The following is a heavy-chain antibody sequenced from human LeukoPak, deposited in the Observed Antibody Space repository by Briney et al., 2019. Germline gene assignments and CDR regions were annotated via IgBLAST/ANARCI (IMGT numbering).Heavy chain of an antibody. D-gene: IGHD1-20*01. CDR3: ARVFNWNYSDY. CDR2: IYYSGST. J-gene: IGHJ4*02. Sequence: PSETLSLTCTVSGGSISSYYWSWIRQPPGKGLEWIGYIYYSGSTNYNPSLKSRVTISVDTSKNQFSLKLSSVTAADTAVYYCARVFNWNYSDYWGQGTLVTVSS. CDR1: GGSISSYY. V-gene: IGHV4-59*12.